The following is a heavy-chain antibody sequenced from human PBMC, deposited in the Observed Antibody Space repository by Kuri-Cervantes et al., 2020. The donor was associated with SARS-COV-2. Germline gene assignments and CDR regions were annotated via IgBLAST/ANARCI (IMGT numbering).Heavy chain of an antibody. CDR3: AREAIGDYEFDY. CDR2: IGPSGTPK. V-gene: IGHV3-11*04. CDR1: GFIFSDYY. Sequence: GGSLRLSCTASGFIFSDYYMTWIRQAPGKGLEWVSNIGPSGTPKYYADSVKGRFTISRDNSKNTLYLQMNNLRTEDTAVYHCAREAIGDYEFDYWGQGTLVTVSS. D-gene: IGHD2-21*02. J-gene: IGHJ4*02.